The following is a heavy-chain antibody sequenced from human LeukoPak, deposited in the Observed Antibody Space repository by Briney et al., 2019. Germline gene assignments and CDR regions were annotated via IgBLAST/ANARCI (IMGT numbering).Heavy chain of an antibody. V-gene: IGHV3-23*01. D-gene: IGHD4-17*01. Sequence: PGGSLRLSCAASGFTFSSYAISWGRQAPGKGLGWVSCISVGAGTPYYADSVKGRFTISRDNSKSTLYLQMTSLIAEDTAVYYCAKRRTTVITMDYFDYWGQGTLVTVSS. CDR1: GFTFSSYA. J-gene: IGHJ4*02. CDR3: AKRRTTVITMDYFDY. CDR2: ISVGAGTP.